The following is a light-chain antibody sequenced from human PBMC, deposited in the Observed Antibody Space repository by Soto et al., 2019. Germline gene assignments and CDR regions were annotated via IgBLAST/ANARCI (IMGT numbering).Light chain of an antibody. Sequence: EIVLTQSPGTLSLSPGERATLSCRASQSVSNNYLAWYQHKPDQAPRLLIHGASSRATGIPDRFSGSGSGTEFTLNITRLEPEDFAVYYCQQYGSSPHTFGQGTKLEIK. CDR3: QQYGSSPHT. CDR2: GAS. V-gene: IGKV3-20*01. CDR1: QSVSNNY. J-gene: IGKJ2*01.